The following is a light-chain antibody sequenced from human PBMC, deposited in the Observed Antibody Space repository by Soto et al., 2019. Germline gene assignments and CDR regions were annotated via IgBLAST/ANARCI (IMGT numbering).Light chain of an antibody. V-gene: IGLV4-69*01. CDR2: LNSDGSH. CDR1: SGHSSYV. Sequence: QLVLTQSPSASASLGASVKLTCTLSSGHSSYVIAWHQQQPEKGPRYLMKLNSDGSHNKGDGIPDRFSGSSSGAERYLTISGLQSEDEADYYCQTWGTDIKGVFGGGTQLTVL. CDR3: QTWGTDIKGV. J-gene: IGLJ2*01.